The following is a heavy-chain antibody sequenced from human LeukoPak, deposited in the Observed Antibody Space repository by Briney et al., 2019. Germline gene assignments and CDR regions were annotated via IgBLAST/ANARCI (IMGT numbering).Heavy chain of an antibody. D-gene: IGHD3-22*01. CDR2: IYNSGST. Sequence: SETLSLTCTVSGGSISSSNYYWGWIRQPPGKGLEWIGSIYNSGSTSYNPSLKSRVTISEDTSTNQFSLTLSSVTAADTAVYYCARADYYDSSGYYYFDYWGQGTLVTVSS. CDR1: GGSISSSNYY. CDR3: ARADYYDSSGYYYFDY. V-gene: IGHV4-39*07. J-gene: IGHJ4*02.